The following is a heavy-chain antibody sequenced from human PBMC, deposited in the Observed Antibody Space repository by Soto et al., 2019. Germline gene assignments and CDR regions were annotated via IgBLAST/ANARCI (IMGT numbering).Heavy chain of an antibody. J-gene: IGHJ4*02. V-gene: IGHV4-61*01. CDR2: IYHSGST. D-gene: IGHD3-10*01. CDR3: ARSVSFGESDS. Sequence: QVQLQESGPGLVKPSETLALTCSVSGGSISGGSYYWSWVRQPPGKGLEWIGYIYHSGSTNYNPSLQSRVTISLDTSKTQFSLSLRSVTAADTAVYFCARSVSFGESDSWGQGILVTVAS. CDR1: GGSISGGSYY.